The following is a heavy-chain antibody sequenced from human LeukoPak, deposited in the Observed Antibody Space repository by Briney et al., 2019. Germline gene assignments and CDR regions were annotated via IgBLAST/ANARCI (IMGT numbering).Heavy chain of an antibody. V-gene: IGHV4-30-2*01. CDR2: IYHSGST. J-gene: IGHJ4*02. D-gene: IGHD3-10*01. Sequence: SETLSLTCAVSGGSISGGGYSWSWIRQPPGKGLEWIVYIYHSGSTYYNPSLKSRVTISVDRSKNQFSLKLSSVTAADTAVYYCARDYYGSGSYYHDYWGQGTLVTLSS. CDR3: ARDYYGSGSYYHDY. CDR1: GGSISGGGYS.